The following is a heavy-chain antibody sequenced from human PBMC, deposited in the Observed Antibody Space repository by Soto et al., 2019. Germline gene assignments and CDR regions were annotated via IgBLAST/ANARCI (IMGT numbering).Heavy chain of an antibody. CDR3: ARDNWNSY. CDR1: GFTFSNYW. V-gene: IGHV3-74*01. Sequence: EVQLVESGGGLVQPGGSLRLSCVASGFTFSNYWMHWVRQAPGKGLVWVSRISTDESSTNYADSVTGRFTISRDNAMNTLYLQMNSLRAEYTAVYYCARDNWNSYWGQGTLVTVSS. CDR2: ISTDESST. D-gene: IGHD1-7*01. J-gene: IGHJ4*02.